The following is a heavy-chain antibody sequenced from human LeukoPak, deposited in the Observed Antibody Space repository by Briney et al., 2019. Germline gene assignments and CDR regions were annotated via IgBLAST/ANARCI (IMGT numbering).Heavy chain of an antibody. J-gene: IGHJ3*02. CDR1: GGSISSSSYY. CDR2: IYYSGST. CDR3: ARAKAYCGGDCYPAAFDI. V-gene: IGHV4-39*01. D-gene: IGHD2-21*01. Sequence: SETLSLTCTVSGGSISSSSYYWGWIRQPPGKGLEWIGSIYYSGSTYYNPSLKSRVTISVDTSKNQFSLKLSSVTAADTAVYYCARAKAYCGGDCYPAAFDIWGQGTMVTVSS.